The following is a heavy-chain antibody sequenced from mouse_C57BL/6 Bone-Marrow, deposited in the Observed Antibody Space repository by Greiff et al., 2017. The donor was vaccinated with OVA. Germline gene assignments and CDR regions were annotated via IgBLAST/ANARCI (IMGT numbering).Heavy chain of an antibody. V-gene: IGHV1-64*01. D-gene: IGHD2-12*01. CDR2: IHPNSGST. J-gene: IGHJ3*01. Sequence: VQLQQPGAELVKPGASVKLSCKASGYTFTSYWMHWVKQRPGQGLEWIGMIHPNSGSTNYNEKFKSKATLTVDTSSSTAYMQLSSLTSEDSAVYYCARAGLYGFAYWGQGTLVTVSA. CDR1: GYTFTSYW. CDR3: ARAGLYGFAY.